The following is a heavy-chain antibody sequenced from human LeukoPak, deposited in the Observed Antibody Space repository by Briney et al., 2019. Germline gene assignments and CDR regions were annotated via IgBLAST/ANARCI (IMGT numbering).Heavy chain of an antibody. D-gene: IGHD6-13*01. CDR2: MNPNSGNT. CDR1: GYTFTSYD. CDR3: ARLTFRYSSSWYNWFDP. Sequence: ASVKVSCKASGYTFTSYDINWVRQATGQELEWMGWMNPNSGNTGYAQKFQGRVTMTRNTSISTAYMELSSLRSEDTAVYYCARLTFRYSSSWYNWFDPWGQGTLVTVSS. V-gene: IGHV1-8*01. J-gene: IGHJ5*02.